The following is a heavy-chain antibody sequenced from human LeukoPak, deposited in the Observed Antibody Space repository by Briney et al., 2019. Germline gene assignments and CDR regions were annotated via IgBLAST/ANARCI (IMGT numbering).Heavy chain of an antibody. D-gene: IGHD4/OR15-4a*01. CDR1: GFTFSTYA. J-gene: IGHJ4*02. V-gene: IGHV3-23*01. CDR3: AKAGLVRGGALDS. Sequence: GGSLRLSCAASGFTFSTYALTWVRQAPGKGLEWVSSITGSGDGTSAADSVKGRFSISRDNSKNTLYLQMNSLRVEDTAVYYCAKAGLVRGGALDSWGQGTLVAVSS. CDR2: ITGSGDGT.